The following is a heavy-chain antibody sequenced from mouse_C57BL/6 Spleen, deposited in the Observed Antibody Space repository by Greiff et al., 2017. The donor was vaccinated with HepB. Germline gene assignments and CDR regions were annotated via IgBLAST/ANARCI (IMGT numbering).Heavy chain of an antibody. CDR3: ARELGLFFFDY. V-gene: IGHV1-76*01. J-gene: IGHJ2*01. D-gene: IGHD4-1*01. CDR2: IYPGSGNT. CDR1: GYTFTDYY. Sequence: QVQLQQSGAELVRPGASVKLSCKASGYTFTDYYINWVKQRPGQGLEWIARIYPGSGNTYYNEKFKGKATLTAEKSSSTAYMQLSSLTSEDSAVYVCARELGLFFFDYWGQGTTLTVSS.